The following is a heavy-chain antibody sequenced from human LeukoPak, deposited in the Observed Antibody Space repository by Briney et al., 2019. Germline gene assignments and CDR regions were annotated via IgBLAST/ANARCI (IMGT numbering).Heavy chain of an antibody. D-gene: IGHD3-3*01. Sequence: PSETLSLTCAVYGGSFSGYYWSWIRQPPGKGLEWIGEINHSGSTNYNPSLKSRVTISVDTSKNQFSLKLSSVTAADTAVYYCASGSPRLRGVAGFDYWGQGTLVTVSS. CDR1: GGSFSGYY. V-gene: IGHV4-34*01. CDR2: INHSGST. J-gene: IGHJ4*02. CDR3: ASGSPRLRGVAGFDY.